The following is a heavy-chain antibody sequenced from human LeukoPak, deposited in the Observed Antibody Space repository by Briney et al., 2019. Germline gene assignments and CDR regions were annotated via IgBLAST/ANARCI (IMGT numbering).Heavy chain of an antibody. CDR2: IIPIFGTA. V-gene: IGHV1-69*13. Sequence: SVKVSCKASGGTFSSYAISWVRQAPGQGLVWMGGIIPIFGTANYAQKFQGRVTITADESTSTAYMELSSLRSEDTAVYYCARQIVVVVAATLDYYYYGMDVWGQGTTVTVSS. CDR1: GGTFSSYA. D-gene: IGHD2-15*01. J-gene: IGHJ6*02. CDR3: ARQIVVVVAATLDYYYYGMDV.